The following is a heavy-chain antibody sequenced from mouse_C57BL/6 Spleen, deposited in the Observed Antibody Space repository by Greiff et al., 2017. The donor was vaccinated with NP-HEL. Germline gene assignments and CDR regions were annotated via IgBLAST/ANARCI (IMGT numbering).Heavy chain of an antibody. V-gene: IGHV5-6*01. D-gene: IGHD1-1*01. CDR3: ANYGSSYWYFDV. J-gene: IGHJ1*03. CDR1: GFTFSSYG. CDR2: ISSGGSYT. Sequence: EVQLVESGGDLVKPGGSLKLSCAASGFTFSSYGMSWVRQTPDKRLEWVATISSGGSYTYYPDSVKGRFTISRDNAKNTLYLQMSSLKSEDTAMYYCANYGSSYWYFDVWGTGTTVTVSS.